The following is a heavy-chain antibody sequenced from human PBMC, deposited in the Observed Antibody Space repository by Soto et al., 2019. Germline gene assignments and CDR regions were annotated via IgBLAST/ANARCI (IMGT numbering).Heavy chain of an antibody. J-gene: IGHJ3*02. V-gene: IGHV4-59*01. CDR2: IYYSGST. Sequence: SETLSLTCTVSGGSISSYYWSWIRQPPGKGLEWIGYIYYSGSTNYNPSLKSRVTISVDTSKNQFSLKLSSVTAADTAVYYCAREVLITGDLGDAFDIWGQGTMVTVSS. D-gene: IGHD7-27*01. CDR1: GGSISSYY. CDR3: AREVLITGDLGDAFDI.